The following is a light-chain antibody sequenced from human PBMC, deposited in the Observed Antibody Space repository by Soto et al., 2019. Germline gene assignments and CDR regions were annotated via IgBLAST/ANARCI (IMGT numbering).Light chain of an antibody. CDR2: GAS. CDR3: QQYGSSPWT. V-gene: IGKV3-20*01. CDR1: QSVSSSY. Sequence: EIVLTQSPGTLSLSPGERATRSCRASQSVSSSYLAWYQQKPGQAPRPLIYGASSRAIGIPDRFSGSGSGTDFTLTISRLEPEDFVVYYCQQYGSSPWTFGQGNKVEIK. J-gene: IGKJ1*01.